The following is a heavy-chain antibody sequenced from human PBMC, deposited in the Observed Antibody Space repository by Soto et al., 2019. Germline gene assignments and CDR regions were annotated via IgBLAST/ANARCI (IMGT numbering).Heavy chain of an antibody. J-gene: IGHJ4*02. CDR1: GLTFRMYA. D-gene: IGHD6-19*01. Sequence: LRLSCSATGLTFRMYAMYWVRQAPGKGLEWKARISGDGSEKSYADSVKGRFTITRDNSKNTLFLQMNGLKPVDTAVQFCARYVLVFFLEPVPVAVWGQGTLFSFSS. CDR3: ARYVLVFFLEPVPVAV. CDR2: ISGDGSEK. V-gene: IGHV3-30-3*01.